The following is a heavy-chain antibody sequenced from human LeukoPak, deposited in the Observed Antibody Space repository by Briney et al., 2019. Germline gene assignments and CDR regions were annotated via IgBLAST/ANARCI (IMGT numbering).Heavy chain of an antibody. CDR3: ARGGYDSSDNWFDP. V-gene: IGHV4-31*03. CDR1: GGSISSGGYY. J-gene: IGHJ5*02. Sequence: SETLSLTCTVSGGSISSGGYYWSWIRQHPGKGLEWIGYTYYSGSTYYNPSLKSRVTISVDTSKNQFSLKLSSVTAADTAVYYCARGGYDSSDNWFDPWGQGTLVTVSS. CDR2: TYYSGST. D-gene: IGHD3-22*01.